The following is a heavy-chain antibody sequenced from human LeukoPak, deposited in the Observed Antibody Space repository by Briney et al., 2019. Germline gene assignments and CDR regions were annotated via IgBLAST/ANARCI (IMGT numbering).Heavy chain of an antibody. V-gene: IGHV5-10-1*01. CDR3: ARGGYSSTWYYWFDP. D-gene: IGHD6-13*01. CDR1: GYSFSKYW. CDR2: IDPKDSYT. Sequence: GESLRISCKASGYSFSKYWISWVRQMPGKGLEWMRRIDPKDSYTNYNPSFGGHVTISADKSISTAYLEWTNLKPSDTAIYYCARGGYSSTWYYWFDPWGQGTLVTVSS. J-gene: IGHJ5*02.